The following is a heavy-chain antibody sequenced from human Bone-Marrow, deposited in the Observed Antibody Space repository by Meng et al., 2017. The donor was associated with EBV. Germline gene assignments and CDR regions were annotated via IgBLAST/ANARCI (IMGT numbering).Heavy chain of an antibody. CDR2: IKRRIDSDGAR. Sequence: HRVDPCGGLFKHRGSLPRTFAVSGFTLANAGWNWIRQAPGKGLEWVARIKRRIDSDGARAYAAPIKGRVTIARDDSQFMLYLQINSLKGEETGMYYCTTDVERARFWGQGTLVTVSS. CDR1: GFTLANAG. J-gene: IGHJ4*02. CDR3: TTDVERARF. V-gene: IGHV3-15*01. D-gene: IGHD1-1*01.